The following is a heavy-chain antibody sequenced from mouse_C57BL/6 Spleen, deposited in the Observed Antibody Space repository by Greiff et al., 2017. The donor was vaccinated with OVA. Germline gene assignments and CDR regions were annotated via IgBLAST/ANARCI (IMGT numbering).Heavy chain of an antibody. Sequence: QVQLKQSGAELVRPGASVTLSCKASGYTFTDYEMHWVKQTPVHGLEWIGAIDPETGGTAYNQKFKGKAILTADKSSSTAYMELRSLTSEDSAVYYCTRSSNGDYAMDYWGQGTSVTVSS. D-gene: IGHD2-5*01. V-gene: IGHV1-15*01. CDR3: TRSSNGDYAMDY. CDR1: GYTFTDYE. J-gene: IGHJ4*01. CDR2: IDPETGGT.